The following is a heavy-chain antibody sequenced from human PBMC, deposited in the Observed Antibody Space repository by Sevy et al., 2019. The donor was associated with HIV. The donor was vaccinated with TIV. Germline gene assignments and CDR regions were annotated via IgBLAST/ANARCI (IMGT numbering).Heavy chain of an antibody. CDR1: GFTFSSFA. Sequence: GGSLRLSCAASGFTFSSFAMSWVRQTPGKGLEWVSGLNGSGGRTYYPDSLKGRFTNSRDNSKNKMYLQRHSLRAEDTAVYYCAKDTDSGSYLNDSFDIWGQGTMVTVSS. CDR2: LNGSGGRT. D-gene: IGHD1-26*01. V-gene: IGHV3-23*01. J-gene: IGHJ3*02. CDR3: AKDTDSGSYLNDSFDI.